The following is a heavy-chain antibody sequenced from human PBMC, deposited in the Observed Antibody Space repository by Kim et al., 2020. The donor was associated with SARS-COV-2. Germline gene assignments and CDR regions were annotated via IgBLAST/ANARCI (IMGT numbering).Heavy chain of an antibody. V-gene: IGHV3-15*01. J-gene: IGHJ3*02. Sequence: GGSLRLSCAASGFTFSNAWMSWVRQAPGKGLEWVGRIKSKTDGGTTDYAAPVKGRFTISRDDSKNTLYLQMNSLKTEDTAVYYCTTDLWPYSYGYFDAFDIWGQGTMVTVSS. CDR2: IKSKTDGGTT. D-gene: IGHD5-18*01. CDR1: GFTFSNAW. CDR3: TTDLWPYSYGYFDAFDI.